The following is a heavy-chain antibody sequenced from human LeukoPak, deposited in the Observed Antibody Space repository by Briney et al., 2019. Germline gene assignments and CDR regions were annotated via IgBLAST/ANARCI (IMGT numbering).Heavy chain of an antibody. J-gene: IGHJ6*02. CDR2: ISGSGGST. V-gene: IGHV3-23*01. D-gene: IGHD4-23*01. CDR1: GFTFSSYA. Sequence: GGSLRLSCAASGFTFSSYAMSWVRQAPGKGLEWVSAISGSGGSTYYADSVKGRFTISRDNSKNTLYLQMNSLRAEDTAVYYCAFSFGNPPYGMDVWGQGTTVTVSS. CDR3: AFSFGNPPYGMDV.